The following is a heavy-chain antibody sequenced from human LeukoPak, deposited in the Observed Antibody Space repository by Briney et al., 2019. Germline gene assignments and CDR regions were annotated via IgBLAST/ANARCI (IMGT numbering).Heavy chain of an antibody. Sequence: TVSCXASGGTFSSYAISWVRQAPGQGLEWMGGIIPIFGTANYAQKFQGRVTITADKSTSTAYMELSSLRSEDTAVYYCARGGEIGEFDAFDIWGQGTMVTVSS. CDR3: ARGGEIGEFDAFDI. CDR1: GGTFSSYA. CDR2: IIPIFGTA. V-gene: IGHV1-69*06. J-gene: IGHJ3*02. D-gene: IGHD3-10*01.